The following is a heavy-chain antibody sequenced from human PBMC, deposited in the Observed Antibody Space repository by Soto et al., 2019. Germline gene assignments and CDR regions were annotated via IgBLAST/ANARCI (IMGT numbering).Heavy chain of an antibody. CDR3: ARDHYYDSSGYSPAPEY. CDR1: GFTFSSYA. D-gene: IGHD3-22*01. Sequence: GGSLRLSCAASGFTFSSYAMHWVRQAPGKGLEWVAVIPYDGSNKYYADSVKGRFTISRDNSKNTLYLQMNSLRAEDTAVYYCARDHYYDSSGYSPAPEYWGQGTLVTVSS. J-gene: IGHJ4*02. CDR2: IPYDGSNK. V-gene: IGHV3-30-3*01.